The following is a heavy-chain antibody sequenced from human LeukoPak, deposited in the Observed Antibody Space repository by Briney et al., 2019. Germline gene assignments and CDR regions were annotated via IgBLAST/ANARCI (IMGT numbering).Heavy chain of an antibody. CDR2: ISGSGGST. Sequence: GGSLRLSCAASGFTFSSYAMSWVRQAPGKGLEWVSTISGSGGSTYYADSVKGRFTISRDYSKNTLYLQMNSLRAEDTAVYYCAKLNYDSSGYYFDYWGQGTLVIVSS. CDR3: AKLNYDSSGYYFDY. D-gene: IGHD3-22*01. V-gene: IGHV3-23*01. J-gene: IGHJ4*02. CDR1: GFTFSSYA.